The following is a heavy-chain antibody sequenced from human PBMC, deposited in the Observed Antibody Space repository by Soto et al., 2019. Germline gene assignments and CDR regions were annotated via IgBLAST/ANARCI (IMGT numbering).Heavy chain of an antibody. J-gene: IGHJ5*01. V-gene: IGHV4-4*07. Sequence: SETLSLTCTVSGAFISGYYWSWIRQPAGKGLEWIGRIYASGNTKYGPSLRSRATMSVDTSNKQFSLKLNSVTAADTAVYYCARESTVAGTDNWFDSWGQGTLVTVSS. CDR2: IYASGNT. CDR1: GAFISGYY. CDR3: ARESTVAGTDNWFDS. D-gene: IGHD6-13*01.